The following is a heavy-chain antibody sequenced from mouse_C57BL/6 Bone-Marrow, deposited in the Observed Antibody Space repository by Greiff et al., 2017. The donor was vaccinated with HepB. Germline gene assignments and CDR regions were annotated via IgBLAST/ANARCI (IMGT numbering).Heavy chain of an antibody. D-gene: IGHD1-1*01. CDR2: INPNYGTT. Sequence: VQLKESGPELVKPGASVKISCKASGYSFTDYNMNWVKQSNGKSLEWIGVINPNYGTTSYNQKFKGKATLTVDQSSSTAYMQLNSLTSEDSAVYYCARSDTTVVEYYFDYWGQGTTLTVSS. CDR3: ARSDTTVVEYYFDY. V-gene: IGHV1-39*01. CDR1: GYSFTDYN. J-gene: IGHJ2*01.